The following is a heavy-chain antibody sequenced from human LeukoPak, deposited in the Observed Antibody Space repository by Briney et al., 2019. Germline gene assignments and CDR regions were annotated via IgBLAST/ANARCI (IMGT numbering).Heavy chain of an antibody. D-gene: IGHD1-26*01. J-gene: IGHJ4*02. V-gene: IGHV4-39*07. CDR2: IYYSGST. CDR3: ARGDYSGSYWRY. CDR1: GGSISSSGYY. Sequence: SETLSLTCTVSGGSISSSGYYWGWIRQPPGKGLEWIGSIYYSGSTYYKPSLKSRVTISVDTSKNQFSLKLSSVTAADTAVYYCARGDYSGSYWRYWGQGTLVTVSS.